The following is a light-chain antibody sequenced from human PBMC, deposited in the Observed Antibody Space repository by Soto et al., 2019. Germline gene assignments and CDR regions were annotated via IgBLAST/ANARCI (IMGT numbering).Light chain of an antibody. CDR1: SSDVGGYNY. V-gene: IGLV2-14*01. J-gene: IGLJ3*02. CDR3: GTWDHSLSAGV. Sequence: QSALTQPASVSGSPGQSITISCTGTSSDVGGYNYVSWYQQHPGKAPKLMIYEVSNRPSGVSNRFSGSKSGNTASLTISGLQAEDEADYYCGTWDHSLSAGVFGGGTQLTVL. CDR2: EVS.